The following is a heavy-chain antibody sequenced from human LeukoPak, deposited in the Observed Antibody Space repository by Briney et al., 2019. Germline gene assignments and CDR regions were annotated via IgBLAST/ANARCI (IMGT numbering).Heavy chain of an antibody. CDR1: GVSFSGYY. J-gene: IGHJ4*02. V-gene: IGHV4-34*01. CDR2: INHSGST. CDR3: ARGSGRDDYYDSSGYYYFDY. D-gene: IGHD3-22*01. Sequence: SETLSLTCAVYGVSFSGYYWIWLRQPPGKGREWLGEINHSGSTNYNPSLKSRVTISVDTSKNQFSLKLSSVTAADTAVYYCARGSGRDDYYDSSGYYYFDYWGQGTLVTVSS.